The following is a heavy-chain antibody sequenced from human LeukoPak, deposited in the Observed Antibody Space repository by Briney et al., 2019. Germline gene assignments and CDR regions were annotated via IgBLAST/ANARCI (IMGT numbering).Heavy chain of an antibody. CDR1: GGSFSGYY. CDR2: INHSGST. CDR3: ARDNGDLGYAFDI. Sequence: SETLSLTCVVYGGSFSGYYWSWIRQPPGKGLEWIGEINHSGSTNYNPSLKSRVTISVDTSKNQFSLNLSSVTAADTAVYYCARDNGDLGYAFDIWGQGTMVTVSS. V-gene: IGHV4-34*01. J-gene: IGHJ3*02. D-gene: IGHD4-17*01.